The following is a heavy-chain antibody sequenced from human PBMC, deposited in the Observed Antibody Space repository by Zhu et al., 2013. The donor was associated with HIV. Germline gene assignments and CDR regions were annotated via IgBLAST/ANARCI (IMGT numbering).Heavy chain of an antibody. CDR1: GGSISSSSYY. Sequence: QVQLQESGPGLVKPSETLSLTCTVSGGSISSSSYYWGWIRQPPGKGLEWIGSIYYSGSTYYNPSLKSRVTISVDTSKNQFSLKLSSVTAADTAVYYCARVGEPGIAAAGIDYWGQGTLVTVSS. CDR2: IYYSGST. J-gene: IGHJ4*02. V-gene: IGHV4-39*07. CDR3: ARVGEPGIAAAGIDY. D-gene: IGHD6-13*01.